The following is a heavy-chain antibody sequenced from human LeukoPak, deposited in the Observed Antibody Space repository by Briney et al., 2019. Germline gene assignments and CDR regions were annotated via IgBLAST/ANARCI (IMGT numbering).Heavy chain of an antibody. Sequence: SETLPLTCTVSGDSMSSDHWSWLRQPPGKGLEWIGYVIYSGRTNYNPSLKSRVIISVDKSKNQFSLKVNSVPPENTAVYSRATHQVVASAGWFDPWGQGTLVTVSS. CDR2: VIYSGRT. V-gene: IGHV4-59*08. J-gene: IGHJ5*02. D-gene: IGHD2-2*01. CDR3: ATHQVVASAGWFDP. CDR1: GDSMSSDH.